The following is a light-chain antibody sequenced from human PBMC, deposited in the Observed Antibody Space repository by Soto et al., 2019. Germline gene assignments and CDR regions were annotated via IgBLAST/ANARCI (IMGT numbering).Light chain of an antibody. V-gene: IGKV3-15*01. CDR1: QSVNSN. CDR2: GAS. CDR3: QQYNDWPRT. J-gene: IGKJ1*01. Sequence: EIVMTQSPATLSVSPGERATLSCRARQSVNSNLAWYQQKPGQAPRLLIYGASTRATGIPARFSGSGSGTEFALTISSLQSEDFGIYYCQQYNDWPRTFGQVTKVEIK.